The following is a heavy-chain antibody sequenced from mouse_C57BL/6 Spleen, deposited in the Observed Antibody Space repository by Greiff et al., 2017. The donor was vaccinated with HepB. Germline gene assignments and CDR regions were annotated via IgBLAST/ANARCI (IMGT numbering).Heavy chain of an antibody. CDR3: ARGYDYDAFAY. D-gene: IGHD2-4*01. V-gene: IGHV1-50*01. Sequence: LVESGAELVKPGASVKLSCKASGYTFTSYWMQWVKQRPGQGLEWIGEIDPSDSYTNYNQKFKGKATLTVDTSSSTAYMQLSSLTSEDSAVYYCARGYDYDAFAYWGQGTLVTVSA. CDR1: GYTFTSYW. CDR2: IDPSDSYT. J-gene: IGHJ3*01.